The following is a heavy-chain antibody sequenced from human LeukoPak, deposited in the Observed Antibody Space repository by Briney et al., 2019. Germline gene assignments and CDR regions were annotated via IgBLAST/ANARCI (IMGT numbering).Heavy chain of an antibody. V-gene: IGHV3-30*18. J-gene: IGHJ4*02. D-gene: IGHD3-22*01. CDR2: ISYDGSDK. Sequence: PGGSLRPSCAASRFTFSNYVMHWVRQAPGKGLEWVAVISYDGSDKYYADSVKGRFTISRDNSKNTLYLQMNSLRAEDTAVYYCAKEPETRYYYDSSGYYWGQGTLVTVSS. CDR1: RFTFSNYV. CDR3: AKEPETRYYYDSSGYY.